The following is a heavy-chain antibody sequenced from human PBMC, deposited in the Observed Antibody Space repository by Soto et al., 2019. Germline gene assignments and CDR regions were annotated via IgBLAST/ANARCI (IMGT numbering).Heavy chain of an antibody. Sequence: EVQLVESGGGLVQPGGSLRLSCAASGFTFSSYWMHWVRQAPGKGLVWVSRINSAGSSTSYADSVQGRFTISRDNAKHTLYLQMKSLRAEDTAVYYCARDEDIDYYYYMDVWGKGTTVTVSS. D-gene: IGHD2-15*01. V-gene: IGHV3-74*01. J-gene: IGHJ6*03. CDR3: ARDEDIDYYYYMDV. CDR1: GFTFSSYW. CDR2: INSAGSST.